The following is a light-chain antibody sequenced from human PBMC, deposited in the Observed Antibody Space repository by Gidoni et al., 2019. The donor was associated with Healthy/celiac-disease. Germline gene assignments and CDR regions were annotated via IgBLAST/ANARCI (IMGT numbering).Light chain of an antibody. J-gene: IGKJ2*01. V-gene: IGKV1-33*01. Sequence: DIQMAQSPSSLSASVGDRVTITCQASQDISNYLNWYQQKPGKAPKLLIYDASNLETGVPSRFSGSGSGTDFTFTISSLQPEDIATYYCQQYDNPPLYTFGQGTQLEIK. CDR2: DAS. CDR1: QDISNY. CDR3: QQYDNPPLYT.